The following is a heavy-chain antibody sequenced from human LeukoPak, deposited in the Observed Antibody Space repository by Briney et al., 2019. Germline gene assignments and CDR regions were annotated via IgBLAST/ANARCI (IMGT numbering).Heavy chain of an antibody. D-gene: IGHD6-19*01. CDR3: ARGEGEAGPFDY. CDR1: GGSISSGGYY. V-gene: IGHV4-61*08. CDR2: IYYSGST. J-gene: IGHJ4*02. Sequence: SETLSLTCTVSGGSISSGGYYWSWIRQPPGKGLEWIGYIYYSGSTNYNPSLKSRVTISVDTSKNQFSLKLSSVTAADTAVYYCARGEGEAGPFDYWGQGTLVTVSS.